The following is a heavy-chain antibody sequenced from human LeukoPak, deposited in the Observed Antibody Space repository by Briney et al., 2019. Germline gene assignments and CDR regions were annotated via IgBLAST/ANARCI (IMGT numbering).Heavy chain of an antibody. Sequence: PSETLSLTCTVSGGSISSYYWSWIRQPPGKGLEWSGYIYYSGSTNYNPSLKSRVTISVDTSKNQFSLKLSSVTAADTAVYYCARTQVLRFLEWLPKTAAFDYWGQGTLVTVSS. D-gene: IGHD3-3*01. CDR1: GGSISSYY. J-gene: IGHJ4*02. CDR3: ARTQVLRFLEWLPKTAAFDY. CDR2: IYYSGST. V-gene: IGHV4-59*12.